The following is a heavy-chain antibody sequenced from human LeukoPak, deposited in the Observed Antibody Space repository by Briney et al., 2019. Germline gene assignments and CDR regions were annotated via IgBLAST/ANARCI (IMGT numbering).Heavy chain of an antibody. CDR1: GGSFSSFY. Sequence: MASETLSLTCTVPGGSFSSFYWSWIRQPPGKGLEWIGYIYYSGNTDYNPSLKSRVTISVDTSKNQFSLKLSSVTAADTAVYYCARFSMKDWFFDYWGQGTLVTVSS. J-gene: IGHJ4*02. CDR3: ARFSMKDWFFDY. D-gene: IGHD3-9*01. V-gene: IGHV4-59*01. CDR2: IYYSGNT.